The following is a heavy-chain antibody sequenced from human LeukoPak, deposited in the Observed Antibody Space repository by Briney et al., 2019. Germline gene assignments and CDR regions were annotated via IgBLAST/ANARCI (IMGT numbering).Heavy chain of an antibody. V-gene: IGHV3-33*08. D-gene: IGHD1-26*01. J-gene: IGHJ4*02. CDR2: IWYDGSNK. Sequence: GGSLRLSCAASGFTFSSYGMHWVRQAPGKGLEWVTVIWYDGSNKYYADSVKGRFTISRDNSKNTLYLQMDSLRAEDTAVYYCARDMVIVGATNAIDYWGQGTLVTVSS. CDR1: GFTFSSYG. CDR3: ARDMVIVGATNAIDY.